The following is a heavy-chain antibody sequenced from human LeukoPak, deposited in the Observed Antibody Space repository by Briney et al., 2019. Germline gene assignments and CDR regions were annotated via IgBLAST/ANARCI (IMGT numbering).Heavy chain of an antibody. Sequence: GGSLRLSCSASGFTFSSYGMSWVRQAPGKGLEWVSAISGSGGSTYYADSVKGRFTISRDNSKNTLYLQMNSLRAEDTAVYYCAKVGYYYDSSGRDDAFDIWGQGTMVTVSS. CDR2: ISGSGGST. CDR1: GFTFSSYG. D-gene: IGHD3-22*01. J-gene: IGHJ3*02. CDR3: AKVGYYYDSSGRDDAFDI. V-gene: IGHV3-23*01.